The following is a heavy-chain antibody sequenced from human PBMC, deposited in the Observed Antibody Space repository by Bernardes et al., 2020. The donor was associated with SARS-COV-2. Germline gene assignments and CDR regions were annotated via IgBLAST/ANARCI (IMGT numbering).Heavy chain of an antibody. Sequence: SETLSLTCNVSGGSVSSSSSYWAWIRQPPGKGLEWIGSVFYSGSAYYNPSVKSRVTISVDTSKNHFSLKLSSVTAEDTAVYFCARYVTSVVSYYFDPWGQGTPVTVSS. J-gene: IGHJ5*02. D-gene: IGHD4-17*01. CDR3: ARYVTSVVSYYFDP. V-gene: IGHV4-39*02. CDR2: VFYSGSA. CDR1: GGSVSSSSSY.